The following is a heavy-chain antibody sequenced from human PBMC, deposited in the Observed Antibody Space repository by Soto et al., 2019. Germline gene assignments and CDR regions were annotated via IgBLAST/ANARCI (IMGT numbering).Heavy chain of an antibody. J-gene: IGHJ4*02. CDR2: ISAYNGNT. V-gene: IGHV1-18*01. CDR3: ARHYDILTGYYDFDY. CDR1: GYTFTSYG. D-gene: IGHD3-9*01. Sequence: ASVKVSCKASGYTFTSYGISWVRQAPGQGLEWMGWISAYNGNTNYAQKLQGRVTMTTDTSTSTAYMELRSLRSDDTAVYYCARHYDILTGYYDFDYWGQGTLVTVSS.